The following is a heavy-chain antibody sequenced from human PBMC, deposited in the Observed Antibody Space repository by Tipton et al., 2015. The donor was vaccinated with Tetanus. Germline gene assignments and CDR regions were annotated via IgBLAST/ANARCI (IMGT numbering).Heavy chain of an antibody. CDR1: GVPISGYY. D-gene: IGHD3-3*01. J-gene: IGHJ4*02. Sequence: TLSLTCTVSGVPISGYYWNWIRQPPGKGLEWIGYISYSGSTNSNYSLKSRITISQDTSKNQFSLKLTSVTAADTAVYYCARANYDFPKKGPFDSWGQGTLVIVSS. V-gene: IGHV4-59*01. CDR3: ARANYDFPKKGPFDS. CDR2: ISYSGST.